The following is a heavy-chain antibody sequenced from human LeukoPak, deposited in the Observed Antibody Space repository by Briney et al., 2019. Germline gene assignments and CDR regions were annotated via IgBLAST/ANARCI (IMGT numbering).Heavy chain of an antibody. V-gene: IGHV1-46*01. D-gene: IGHD6-19*01. CDR2: INPSGGST. CDR1: GYTFTSYY. Sequence: GASVKVSCKASGYTFTSYYMHWVRQAPGQGLEWMGIINPSGGSTSYAQKFQGRVTMTTDTSTSTAYMELRSLRSDDTAVYYCASLSSGWYGDYWGQGTLVTVSS. CDR3: ASLSSGWYGDY. J-gene: IGHJ4*02.